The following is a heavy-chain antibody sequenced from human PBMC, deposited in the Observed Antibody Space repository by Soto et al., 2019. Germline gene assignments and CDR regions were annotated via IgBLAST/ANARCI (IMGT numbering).Heavy chain of an antibody. Sequence: QVQLQESGPGLVKPSQTLSLTCTVPGGSISSGGYYWSWIRQHPGKGLEWIGYIYYCGGTYYNPSLKNRVTISVDTSKNQFSLKLSSVTAADTAVYYCARESSWYSYYYYYMDVWGKGTTVTVSS. V-gene: IGHV4-31*03. CDR3: ARESSWYSYYYYYMDV. CDR2: IYYCGGT. CDR1: GGSISSGGYY. J-gene: IGHJ6*03. D-gene: IGHD6-13*01.